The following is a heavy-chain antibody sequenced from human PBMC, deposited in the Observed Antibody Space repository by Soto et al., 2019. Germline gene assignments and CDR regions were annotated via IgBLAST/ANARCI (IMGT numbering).Heavy chain of an antibody. CDR1: GFTFNTYA. V-gene: IGHV3-23*01. Sequence: PGGSLRLSCAASGFTFNTYAMSWVRQAPGKGLEWVSAISDSGGRTYYADSVKGRFTISRDNSKNTLYLQMNSLRAEDTAVYFCAKELVNSGWTYFAYWAQGTSVIVSS. CDR3: AKELVNSGWTYFAY. CDR2: ISDSGGRT. J-gene: IGHJ4*02. D-gene: IGHD6-19*01.